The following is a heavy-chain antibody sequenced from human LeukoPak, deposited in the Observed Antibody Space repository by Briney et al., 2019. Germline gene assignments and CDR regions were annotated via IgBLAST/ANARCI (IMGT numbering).Heavy chain of an antibody. CDR3: AKDRDTAFDY. CDR2: INYKTNGGTA. V-gene: IGHV3-15*01. CDR1: GFTFNNAW. Sequence: GGSLRLSCAVSGFTFNNAWVSWVRQAPGKGLEWVGRINYKTNGGTADYAAPVTGRFTISRDDSKDTLYLQMNSLRAEDTAVYYCAKDRDTAFDYWGQGTLVTVSS. D-gene: IGHD5-18*01. J-gene: IGHJ4*02.